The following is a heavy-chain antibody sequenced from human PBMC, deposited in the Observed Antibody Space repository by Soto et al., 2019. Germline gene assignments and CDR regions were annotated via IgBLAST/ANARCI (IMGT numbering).Heavy chain of an antibody. CDR2: IIPIFGTT. CDR1: GGTFSGNA. Sequence: GASVKISCKASGGTFSGNAISWVRQAPGQGLEWMGGIIPIFGTTNYTQKFQGRVTITADESTRTAYMELSSLRSEDTAVYYCARENSIAALSYYYGMDVWGQGTTVTVSS. J-gene: IGHJ6*02. D-gene: IGHD6-6*01. CDR3: ARENSIAALSYYYGMDV. V-gene: IGHV1-69*01.